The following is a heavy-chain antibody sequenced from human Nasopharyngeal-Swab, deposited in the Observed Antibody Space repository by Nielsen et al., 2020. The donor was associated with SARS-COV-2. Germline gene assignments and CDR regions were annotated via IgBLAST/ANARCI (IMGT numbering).Heavy chain of an antibody. V-gene: IGHV6-1*01. CDR1: GDSVSSSSAA. D-gene: IGHD4-17*01. J-gene: IGHJ6*03. Sequence: SQTLSITGAISGDSVSSSSAAWNWIRQSPSRGLEWLGRTYYKPKWYNDYAVSVKSRITINPDTSKNQFSLHLNSVTPEDTAVYYCARARGAYGDYYYYYYTDVWGKGTTVTVSS. CDR3: ARARGAYGDYYYYYYTDV. CDR2: TYYKPKWYN.